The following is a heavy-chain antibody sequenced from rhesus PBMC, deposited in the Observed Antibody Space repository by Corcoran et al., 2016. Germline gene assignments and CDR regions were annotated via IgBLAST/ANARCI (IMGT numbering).Heavy chain of an antibody. CDR2: ITYSGST. V-gene: IGHV4-122*02. J-gene: IGHJ4*01. Sequence: QVQLQESGPGLVKPSETLSLTCAVSGGSISSGYYYWSWIRQPPGKGLEWIGCITYSGSTSYNPSRKGRVTISRYTSKNQFSRKLSSVTAADTAVYYCARDGNWGFFDYWGQGVLVTVSS. CDR3: ARDGNWGFFDY. CDR1: GGSISSGYYY. D-gene: IGHD7-45*01.